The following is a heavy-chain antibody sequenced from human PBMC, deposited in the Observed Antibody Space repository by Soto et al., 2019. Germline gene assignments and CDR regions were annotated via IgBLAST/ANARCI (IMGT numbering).Heavy chain of an antibody. D-gene: IGHD6-19*01. V-gene: IGHV3-11*01. CDR3: ARSYSSGWEFDY. J-gene: IGHJ4*02. Sequence: GGSLRLSCGASGLTFSNYYMSWIRQAPGKGLEWVSYISSTGRTIYYADSVKGRFTVSRDNAQNSLSLKLNSLRVEDTAVYYCARSYSSGWEFDYWGQGTQVTVSS. CDR1: GLTFSNYY. CDR2: ISSTGRTI.